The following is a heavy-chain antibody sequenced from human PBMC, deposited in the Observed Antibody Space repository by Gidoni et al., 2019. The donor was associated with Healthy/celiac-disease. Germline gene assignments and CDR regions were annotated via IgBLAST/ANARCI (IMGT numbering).Heavy chain of an antibody. CDR1: GYTFTGYS. J-gene: IGHJ6*02. CDR2: INPNSGGT. V-gene: IGHV1-2*02. Sequence: QVQLVQPGAEVKKPGASVKVSCKASGYTFTGYSMHWVRQAPGQGLEWVGWINPNSGGTNYAQKFQGRVTMTRDTSISTAYMELSRLRSDDTAVYYCARVNTYYYDSSGYYYTNYYYGMDVWGQGTTVTVSS. D-gene: IGHD3-22*01. CDR3: ARVNTYYYDSSGYYYTNYYYGMDV.